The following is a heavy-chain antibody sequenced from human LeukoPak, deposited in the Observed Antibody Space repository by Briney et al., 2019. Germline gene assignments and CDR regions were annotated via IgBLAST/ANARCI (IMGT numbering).Heavy chain of an antibody. V-gene: IGHV3-64*02. J-gene: IGHJ4*02. CDR2: INTDGRIT. CDR3: TRDGGSFCDFDY. Sequence: PGGSLRLSCVASGFSFRNYAIHWVRQAPGKGLEYVSVINTDGRITYYADSVKGRFTISRDNSKNTVYLQMGNLRGEDMAVYYCTRDGGSFCDFDYWGQGALVTVSS. CDR1: GFSFRNYA. D-gene: IGHD1-26*01.